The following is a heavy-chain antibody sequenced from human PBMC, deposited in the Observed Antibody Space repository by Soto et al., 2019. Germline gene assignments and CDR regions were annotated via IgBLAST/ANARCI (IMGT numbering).Heavy chain of an antibody. CDR2: IIPISGTA. CDR3: ARSQGSSTSLEIYYYYYYGMDV. D-gene: IGHD2-2*01. Sequence: QVQLVQSGAEVKKPGSSVKVSCKASGGTFSSYAISWVRQAPGQGLEWMGGIIPISGTANYAQKFQGRVTITADDSTSTAYMALSSLRSEDTAVYYCARSQGSSTSLEIYYYYYYGMDVWGQGTTVTVSS. CDR1: GGTFSSYA. J-gene: IGHJ6*02. V-gene: IGHV1-69*01.